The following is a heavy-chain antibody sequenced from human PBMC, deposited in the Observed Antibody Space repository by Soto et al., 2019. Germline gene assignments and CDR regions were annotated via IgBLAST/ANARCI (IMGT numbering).Heavy chain of an antibody. Sequence: EVQLVESGGGLVQPGGSLRLSCVASGFTLSSYWMYWVRQVPGKGLLWVSRISTDGSKTEYADSVKGRFTISRDNAKSAMYLQMDSLGVEGMGVYYCARGPGHGGSYFEHWGQGTLVTVSS. J-gene: IGHJ1*01. V-gene: IGHV3-74*03. CDR2: ISTDGSKT. CDR3: ARGPGHGGSYFEH. D-gene: IGHD5-12*01. CDR1: GFTLSSYW.